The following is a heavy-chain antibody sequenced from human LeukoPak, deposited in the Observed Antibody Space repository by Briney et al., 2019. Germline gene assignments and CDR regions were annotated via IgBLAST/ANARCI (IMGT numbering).Heavy chain of an antibody. J-gene: IGHJ4*02. CDR3: ARYNGDYLFDY. D-gene: IGHD4-17*01. V-gene: IGHV4-61*01. CDR1: GGSVSSGSYY. CDR2: IYYGGST. Sequence: SETLSLTCTVSGGSVSSGSYYWSWIRQPPGKGLEWIGYIYYGGSTNYNPSLKSRVTISVDTSKNQFSLKLSSVTAADTAVYYCARYNGDYLFDYWGQGTLVTVSS.